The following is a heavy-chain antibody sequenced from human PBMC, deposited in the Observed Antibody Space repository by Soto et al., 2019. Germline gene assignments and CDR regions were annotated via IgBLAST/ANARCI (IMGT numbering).Heavy chain of an antibody. J-gene: IGHJ5*02. D-gene: IGHD6-6*01. V-gene: IGHV4-30-4*01. CDR1: GGSISSVDYY. CDR3: ARERPVGARLDP. Sequence: QVQLQESGPGLVKPSQTLSLTCTVSGGSISSVDYYWSWIRQPPGKGLEWIGYIDYSGSTYYNPSLKSRVTISVDTSKNQFSLKLSSVTAADTAVYYCARERPVGARLDPWGQGTLVTVSS. CDR2: IDYSGST.